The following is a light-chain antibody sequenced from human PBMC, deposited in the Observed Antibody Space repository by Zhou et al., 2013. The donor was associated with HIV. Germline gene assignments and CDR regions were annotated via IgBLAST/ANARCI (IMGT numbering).Light chain of an antibody. CDR3: QKCDSRPWT. V-gene: IGKV3-20*01. Sequence: EIVLTQSPGTLSLSPGERATLSCRASQSVNRNYLVWYQQKPGQTPRLLIYGASSRATGIPDRFSGSGSGTDFTLTISSLQPEDVGTYYCQKCDSRPWTFGQGTKVKSN. CDR1: QSVNRNY. CDR2: GAS. J-gene: IGKJ1*01.